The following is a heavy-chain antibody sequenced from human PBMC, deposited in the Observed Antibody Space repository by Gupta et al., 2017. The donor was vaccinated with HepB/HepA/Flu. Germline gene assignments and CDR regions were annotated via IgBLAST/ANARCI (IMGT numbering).Heavy chain of an antibody. J-gene: IGHJ5*02. D-gene: IGHD3-3*01. CDR1: GYTFLMHY. V-gene: IGHV1-46*01. Sequence: QVQLVQAGAEGKKPGAAGRGPCRASGYTFLMHYMPWVRQAPGRGPEWQGVIEPTGDSTSYAQRFQGRISMPTNTSTSSAYMELSSLISDDSAVYYCARYLSHTLFGVSDWRVDLWGQGTLVTVSS. CDR3: ARYLSHTLFGVSDWRVDL. CDR2: IEPTGDST.